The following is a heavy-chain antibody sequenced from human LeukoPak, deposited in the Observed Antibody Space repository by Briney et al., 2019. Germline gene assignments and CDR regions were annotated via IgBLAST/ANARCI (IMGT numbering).Heavy chain of an antibody. CDR1: GGSFSGYY. Sequence: PSETLSLTCAVYGGSFSGYYWSWIRQPPGKGLEWIGEINHSGSTNYNPSLKSRVTISVDTSKNQFSLKLSSVTAADTAVYYCARGEGYCSGGSCHYNWFDPWGQGTLVTVSP. D-gene: IGHD2-15*01. V-gene: IGHV4-34*01. CDR2: INHSGST. CDR3: ARGEGYCSGGSCHYNWFDP. J-gene: IGHJ5*02.